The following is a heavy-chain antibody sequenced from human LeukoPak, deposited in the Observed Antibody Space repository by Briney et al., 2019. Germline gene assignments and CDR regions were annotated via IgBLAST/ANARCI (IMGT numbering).Heavy chain of an antibody. CDR1: GFTFDDYA. J-gene: IGHJ1*01. V-gene: IGHV3-9*01. D-gene: IGHD6-13*01. CDR3: AKVGYSSSWYPYFQH. Sequence: GGSLRLSCAASGFTFDDYAMHWVRQAPGKGLEWVSGISWNSGSIGYADSVKGRFTISRGNAKNSLYLQMNSLRAEDTALYYCAKVGYSSSWYPYFQHWGQGTLVTVSS. CDR2: ISWNSGSI.